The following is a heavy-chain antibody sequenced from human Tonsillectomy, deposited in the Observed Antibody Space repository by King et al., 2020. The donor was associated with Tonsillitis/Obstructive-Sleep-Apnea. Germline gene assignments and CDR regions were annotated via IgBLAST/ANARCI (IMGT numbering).Heavy chain of an antibody. V-gene: IGHV3-23*04. J-gene: IGHJ6*03. CDR2: ISGTGGNT. Sequence: VQLVESGGGLVQPGGSLRLSCAASGFTFSSYAMSWVRQAPGKGLEWVSAISGTGGNTYYADPVKGRFTISRDNSKNTLYLQMNSLRAEDTAVYYCARAPPAILYYYMDVWGKGTAVTVSS. CDR1: GFTFSSYA. CDR3: ARAPPAILYYYMDV.